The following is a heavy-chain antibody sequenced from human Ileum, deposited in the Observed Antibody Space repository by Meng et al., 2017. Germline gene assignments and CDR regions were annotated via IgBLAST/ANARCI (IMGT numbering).Heavy chain of an antibody. Sequence: QVQLQESGLGLVKVSQTLSLTCTVSGGSIGSAAYYWTWIRQHPAKGLEWIGYIHYTGSTSYNPSLESRTSTSIDTSNNQFSLKVTSVTAADTAVYYCARGVSAAGLFDNWGPGTLVTVSS. CDR1: GGSIGSAAYY. CDR2: IHYTGST. D-gene: IGHD2-2*01. V-gene: IGHV4-31*03. J-gene: IGHJ4*02. CDR3: ARGVSAAGLFDN.